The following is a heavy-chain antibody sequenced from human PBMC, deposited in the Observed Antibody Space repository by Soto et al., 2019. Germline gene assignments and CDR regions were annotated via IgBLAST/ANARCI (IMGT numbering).Heavy chain of an antibody. V-gene: IGHV3-33*01. J-gene: IGHJ4*02. CDR3: ARDDGQLEHVFDY. Sequence: GGSLRLSCAASGFTFSSYCMHWVRQAPGKGLEWVAVIWYDGSNKYYADSVKGRFTISRDNSKNTLYLQMNSLRAEDTAVYYCARDDGQLEHVFDYWGQGTLVTVSS. CDR1: GFTFSSYC. D-gene: IGHD1-1*01. CDR2: IWYDGSNK.